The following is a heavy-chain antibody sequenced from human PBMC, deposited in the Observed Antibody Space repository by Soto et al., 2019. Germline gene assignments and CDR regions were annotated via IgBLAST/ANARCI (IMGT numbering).Heavy chain of an antibody. J-gene: IGHJ4*02. Sequence: LRLSCAASGFTFTRYSMNWVRQAPGEGLEWVSSISSTTNYIYYGDSMKGRFTISRDNAKNSLYLEMNSLRAEDTAVYYCARESEDLTSNFDYWGQGTLVTVSS. CDR1: GFTFTRYS. CDR2: ISSTTNYI. V-gene: IGHV3-21*06. CDR3: ARESEDLTSNFDY.